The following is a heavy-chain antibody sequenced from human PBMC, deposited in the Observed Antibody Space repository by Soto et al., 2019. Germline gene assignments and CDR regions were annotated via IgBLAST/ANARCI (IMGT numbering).Heavy chain of an antibody. D-gene: IGHD3-22*01. CDR1: GGSVSSGSYY. V-gene: IGHV4-61*01. J-gene: IGHJ5*02. CDR2: IYYSWST. CDR3: ARVKYYYDSSGYTWFDP. Sequence: SETLSLTCTVSGGSVSSGSYYWSWIRQPPGKGLEWIGYIYYSWSTNYNPSLKSRVTISVDTSKNQFSLKLSSVTAADTAVYYCARVKYYYDSSGYTWFDPWGQGTLVTVSS.